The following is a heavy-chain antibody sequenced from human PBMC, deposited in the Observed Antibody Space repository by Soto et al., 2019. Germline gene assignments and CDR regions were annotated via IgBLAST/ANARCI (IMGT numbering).Heavy chain of an antibody. CDR2: IYHSGST. D-gene: IGHD3-22*01. V-gene: IGHV4-61*01. Sequence: SETLSLTCTVSGGSVSSGNDYWSWIRQPPGKGLEWIGYIYHSGSTNYNPSPKSRLTISGDASKNQVSLKLTSVTAADTAVYYCARAPDSSGYYYDYWGQGTLVTVSS. CDR3: ARAPDSSGYYYDY. J-gene: IGHJ4*02. CDR1: GGSVSSGNDY.